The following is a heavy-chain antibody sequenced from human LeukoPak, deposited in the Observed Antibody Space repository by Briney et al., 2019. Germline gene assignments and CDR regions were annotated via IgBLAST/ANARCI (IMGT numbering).Heavy chain of an antibody. D-gene: IGHD2-15*01. CDR1: GGSISSYY. J-gene: IGHJ5*01. Sequence: SETLSLTCTVSGGSISSYYWSWIRQPAGKGLEWIGRIYTSGSTNYNPSLKSRVTMSVDTSKNQFSLKLSSVTAADTAVYYCARDHGVVVVATTTAKRENNWFDSWGQGTLVIVSS. CDR3: ARDHGVVVVATTTAKRENNWFDS. V-gene: IGHV4-4*07. CDR2: IYTSGST.